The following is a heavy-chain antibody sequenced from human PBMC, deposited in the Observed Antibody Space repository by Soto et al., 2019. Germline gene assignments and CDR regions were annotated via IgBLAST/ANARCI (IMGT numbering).Heavy chain of an antibody. CDR2: ISGYDGNT. D-gene: IGHD6-13*01. CDR3: AREAAAERNYYGLDV. CDR1: GYIFSRYG. J-gene: IGHJ6*02. Sequence: QVQLVQSGPEVRKPGASVKVSCKASGYIFSRYGISWVRQAPGQGLEWMAWISGYDGNTKFGERVQGRVTVTTDTSTSTAYMELRSLRSDDTAGDYCAREAAAERNYYGLDVWGQGTTVIVSS. V-gene: IGHV1-18*04.